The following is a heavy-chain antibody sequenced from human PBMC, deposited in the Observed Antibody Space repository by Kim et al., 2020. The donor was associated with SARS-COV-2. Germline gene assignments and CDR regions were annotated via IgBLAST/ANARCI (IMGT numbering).Heavy chain of an antibody. V-gene: IGHV1-69*02. D-gene: IGHD2-2*01. CDR1: GGTFSSYT. Sequence: SVKVSCKASGGTFSSYTISWVRQAPGQGLEWMGRIIPILGIANYAQKFQGRVTITADKSTSTAYMELSSLRSEDTAVYYCARASPRHPIVVVPAATLHYYYYGMDVWGQGTTVTVSS. CDR3: ARASPRHPIVVVPAATLHYYYYGMDV. J-gene: IGHJ6*02. CDR2: IIPILGIA.